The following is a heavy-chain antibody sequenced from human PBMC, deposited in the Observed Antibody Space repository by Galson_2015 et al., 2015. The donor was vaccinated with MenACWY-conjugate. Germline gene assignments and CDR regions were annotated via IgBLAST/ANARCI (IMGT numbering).Heavy chain of an antibody. D-gene: IGHD3-16*02. J-gene: IGHJ6*02. Sequence: LSLTCTVSGGSISNANYFWSWIRQHPGEGLEWIAYISYSGSAYYNPSLESRVTISVDTSRNQFSLRLTSVTAADTALYYCARDNTATVIDYGTDVWGQGTTVTVSS. CDR2: ISYSGSA. CDR3: ARDNTATVIDYGTDV. V-gene: IGHV4-31*03. CDR1: GGSISNANYF.